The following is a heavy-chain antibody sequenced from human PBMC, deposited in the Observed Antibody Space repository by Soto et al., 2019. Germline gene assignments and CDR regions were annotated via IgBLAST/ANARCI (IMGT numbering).Heavy chain of an antibody. D-gene: IGHD6-19*01. V-gene: IGHV3-23*01. CDR2: ISGSGGST. J-gene: IGHJ4*02. CDR1: GFTCSSYA. Sequence: EVQLLESGGGLVQPGGSLRLSCAASGFTCSSYALSWVRQAPGKGLEWVSAISGSGGSTSYADSVKGRFTISRDNSKNTLYLPMNSLRAEDTAVYYCAKDHESGWLGGKGSFDSWGQGTLVTVSS. CDR3: AKDHESGWLGGKGSFDS.